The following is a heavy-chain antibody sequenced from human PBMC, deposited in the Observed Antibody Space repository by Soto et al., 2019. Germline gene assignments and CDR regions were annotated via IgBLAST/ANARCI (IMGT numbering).Heavy chain of an antibody. V-gene: IGHV3-23*01. CDR2: ISGSGGST. D-gene: IGHD6-6*01. CDR3: AKDLIARIAARSFDY. J-gene: IGHJ4*02. Sequence: GSLRLSCAASGFTFSSYAMSWVRQAPGKGLEWVSAISGSGGSTYYADSVKGRFTISRDNSKNTLYLQMNSLRAEDTAVYYCAKDLIARIAARSFDYWGQGTLVTVSS. CDR1: GFTFSSYA.